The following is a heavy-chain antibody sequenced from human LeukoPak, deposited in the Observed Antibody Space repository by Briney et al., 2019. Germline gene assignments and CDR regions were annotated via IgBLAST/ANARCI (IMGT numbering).Heavy chain of an antibody. CDR1: GYTFTSYG. CDR3: ARDRRDETSWFDP. Sequence: GASVKVSCKASGYTFTSYGISWVRQAPGQGLEWMGWISAYNGNTNYPQNLQGRVTLTIDTSTSTAYMELRSLRSDDTAVYYCARDRRDETSWFDPWGQGTLVTVSS. CDR2: ISAYNGNT. J-gene: IGHJ5*02. V-gene: IGHV1-18*01. D-gene: IGHD5-24*01.